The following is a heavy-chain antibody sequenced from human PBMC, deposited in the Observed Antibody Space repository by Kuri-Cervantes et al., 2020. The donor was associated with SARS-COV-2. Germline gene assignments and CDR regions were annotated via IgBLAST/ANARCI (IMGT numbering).Heavy chain of an antibody. CDR2: IGTAGDT. D-gene: IGHD6-13*01. CDR1: GFSFSNYA. J-gene: IGHJ4*02. V-gene: IGHV3-13*01. CDR3: ARVVSSSWYSH. Sequence: GGSLRLSCAASGFSFSNYAMHWVRQATGKGLEWVSAIGTAGDTYYPGSVKGRFTISRENAKNSLYLQMNSLRAEDTAVYYCARVVSSSWYSHWGQGTLVTVSS.